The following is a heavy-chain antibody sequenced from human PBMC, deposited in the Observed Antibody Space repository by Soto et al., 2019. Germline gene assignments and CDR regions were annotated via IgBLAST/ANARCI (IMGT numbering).Heavy chain of an antibody. CDR2: IWYDGSNK. CDR1: GFTFSSYG. CDR3: ARDRGFWIAHYCMDV. J-gene: IGHJ6*02. D-gene: IGHD3-3*01. V-gene: IGHV3-33*01. Sequence: QVQLVESGGGVVQPGRSLRLSCAASGFTFSSYGMHWVRQAPGKGLEWVAVIWYDGSNKYYADSVKCRFTISRDNSKNTLYLQMNSLRAEDTAVYYCARDRGFWIAHYCMDVWGQGTTVTVSS.